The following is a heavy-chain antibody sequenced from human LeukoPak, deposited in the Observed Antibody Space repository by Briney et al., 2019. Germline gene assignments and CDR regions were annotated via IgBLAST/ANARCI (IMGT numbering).Heavy chain of an antibody. J-gene: IGHJ3*02. D-gene: IGHD3-22*01. CDR2: IYTSEST. CDR3: AIRGVYYYDSSGPDAFDI. CDR1: GGSISSYY. Sequence: PSETLSLTCTVSGGSISSYYWSWIRQPAGKGLEWIGRIYTSESTNYNPSLKSRVTMSVDTSKNQFSLKLSSVTAADTAVYYCAIRGVYYYDSSGPDAFDIWGQGTMVTVSS. V-gene: IGHV4-4*07.